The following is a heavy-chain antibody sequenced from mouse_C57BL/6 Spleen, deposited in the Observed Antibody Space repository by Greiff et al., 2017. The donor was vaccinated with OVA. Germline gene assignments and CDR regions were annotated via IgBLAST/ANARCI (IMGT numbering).Heavy chain of an antibody. CDR2: IRLKSDNYAT. CDR1: GFTFSNYW. Sequence: EVKLMESGGGLVQPGGSMKLSCVASGFTFSNYWMNWVRQSPEKGLEWVAQIRLKSDNYATHYAESVKGRFTISRDDSKSSVYLQMNNLRAEDTGIYYCTPVRGAMDYWGQGTSVTVSS. V-gene: IGHV6-3*01. D-gene: IGHD2-13*01. CDR3: TPVRGAMDY. J-gene: IGHJ4*01.